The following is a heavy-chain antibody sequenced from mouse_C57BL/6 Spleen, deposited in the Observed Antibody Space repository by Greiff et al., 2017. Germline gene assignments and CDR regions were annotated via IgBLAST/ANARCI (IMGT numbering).Heavy chain of an antibody. D-gene: IGHD1-1*01. CDR3: TTYYYGSSYHWYFDV. CDR2: IDPEDGDT. Sequence: EVQLQQSGAELVRPGASVKLSCTASGFNIKDYYMHWVKQRPEQGLEWIGRIDPEDGDTEYAPKFQGKATMTADTSSNTAYLQLSSLTSEDTAVYYCTTYYYGSSYHWYFDVWGTGTTVTVSS. V-gene: IGHV14-1*01. CDR1: GFNIKDYY. J-gene: IGHJ1*03.